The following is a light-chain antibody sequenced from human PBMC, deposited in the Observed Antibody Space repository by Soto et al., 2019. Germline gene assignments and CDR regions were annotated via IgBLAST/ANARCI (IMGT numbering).Light chain of an antibody. J-gene: IGLJ2*01. V-gene: IGLV2-14*01. CDR3: SSYKTSSTVVV. Sequence: QSALTQPASVSGSPGQSITISCTGTSSDIGGYNYVSWYQQYPGKAPKLMIFGVSDRPSGVSNRFSGSKSGTTASLTISGLRAEDEADYYCSSYKTSSTVVVFGGGTKVTVL. CDR2: GVS. CDR1: SSDIGGYNY.